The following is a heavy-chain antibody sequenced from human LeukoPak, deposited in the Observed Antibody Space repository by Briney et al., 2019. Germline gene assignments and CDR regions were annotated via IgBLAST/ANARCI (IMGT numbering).Heavy chain of an antibody. CDR1: GFTLSSYW. V-gene: IGHV3-7*01. J-gene: IGHJ4*02. CDR2: IKYDGTEK. D-gene: IGHD3-10*01. Sequence: GGSLRLSCAASGFTLSSYWMTWVRQAPGKGLEWVASIKYDGTEKYYVDSVKGRFTISRDNAKSSLYLQLNSLRVEDAAVYYCAREPSYFIHWGQGTLVTVSS. CDR3: AREPSYFIH.